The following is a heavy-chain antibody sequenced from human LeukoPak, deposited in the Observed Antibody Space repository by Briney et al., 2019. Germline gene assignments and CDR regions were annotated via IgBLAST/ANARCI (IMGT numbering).Heavy chain of an antibody. CDR2: IWQDGSEL. Sequence: GGSLRLSCAASGFTFSDYWMAWVRQAPGKGLEWVANIWQDGSELYYVDSVKGRFTIHRDNAKRSLYLQMTRISAENTAVYYCARGGHGWFDTWGQGTLVTVSS. CDR1: GFTFSDYW. V-gene: IGHV3-7*05. J-gene: IGHJ5*02. CDR3: ARGGHGWFDT.